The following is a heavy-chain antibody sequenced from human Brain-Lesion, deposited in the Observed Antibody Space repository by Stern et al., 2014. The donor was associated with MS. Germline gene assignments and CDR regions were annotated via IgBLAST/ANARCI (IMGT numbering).Heavy chain of an antibody. Sequence: QVQLVQSGPGLVKPSQTLSLTCTVSGGSISSGSDYWSWIRQPVGKGLEWLGLIHPGGSAFDPPPLKIRVTISKDTSMNQFPLKLNSATAADTAIYYCASGYRIFDYWGQGILVTVSS. D-gene: IGHD5-18*01. J-gene: IGHJ4*02. CDR2: IHPGGSA. CDR1: GGSISSGSDY. V-gene: IGHV4-61*02. CDR3: ASGYRIFDY.